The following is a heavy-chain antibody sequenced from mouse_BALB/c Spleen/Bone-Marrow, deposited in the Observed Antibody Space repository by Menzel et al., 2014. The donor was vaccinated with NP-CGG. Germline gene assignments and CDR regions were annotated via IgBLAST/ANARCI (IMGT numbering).Heavy chain of an antibody. V-gene: IGHV1S127*01. J-gene: IGHJ3*01. CDR1: GYTFTSYW. D-gene: IGHD2-14*01. Sequence: QVQLQQPGAELVKPGASVKMSCKASGYTFTSYWMHWVKQRPGQGLEWIGVIDPSDRYTSYNQKFKGKATLTVDTSTSTAYMQLSRLTSEDSAVYYCTIYYRSFAYWGQGTLVTVSA. CDR2: IDPSDRYT. CDR3: TIYYRSFAY.